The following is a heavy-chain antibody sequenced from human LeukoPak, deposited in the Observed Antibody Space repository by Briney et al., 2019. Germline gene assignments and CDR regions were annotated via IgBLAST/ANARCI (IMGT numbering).Heavy chain of an antibody. D-gene: IGHD6-19*01. V-gene: IGHV1-2*02. CDR3: ARDGSGWYSYFDY. CDR2: INPNSGGT. Sequence: ASVKVSCKASGYTFTGYYMHWVRQAPGQGLEWMGWINPNSGGTNYAQKFQGRVTMTRDTSISTAYVELSRLRSDDTAVYYCARDGSGWYSYFDYWGQGTLVTVSS. CDR1: GYTFTGYY. J-gene: IGHJ4*02.